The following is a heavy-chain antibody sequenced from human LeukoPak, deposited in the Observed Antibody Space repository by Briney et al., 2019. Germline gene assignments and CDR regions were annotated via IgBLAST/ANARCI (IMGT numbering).Heavy chain of an antibody. J-gene: IGHJ3*02. Sequence: GGALRLSCAASGFTFSSYSMNWVGQAPGKGLEWVSSISSSSSYIYYADSVKGRFTISRDNAKNSLYLQMNSLRAEDTPVYYCARNASGSYYSDAFDIWGQGTMVTVSS. D-gene: IGHD3-10*01. V-gene: IGHV3-21*01. CDR1: GFTFSSYS. CDR3: ARNASGSYYSDAFDI. CDR2: ISSSSSYI.